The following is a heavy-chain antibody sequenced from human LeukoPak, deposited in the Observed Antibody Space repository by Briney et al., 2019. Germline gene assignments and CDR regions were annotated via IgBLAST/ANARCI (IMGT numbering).Heavy chain of an antibody. Sequence: ASVKVSCKASSYTFTGYGISWVRQAPGQGLEWMGWISAYNGNTNYAQKLQGRVTMTTDTSTSTAYMELRSLRSDDTAVYYCARAGGVVPAAIFLGYWGQGTLVTVSS. J-gene: IGHJ4*02. CDR1: SYTFTGYG. V-gene: IGHV1-18*01. CDR3: ARAGGVVPAAIFLGY. D-gene: IGHD2-2*02. CDR2: ISAYNGNT.